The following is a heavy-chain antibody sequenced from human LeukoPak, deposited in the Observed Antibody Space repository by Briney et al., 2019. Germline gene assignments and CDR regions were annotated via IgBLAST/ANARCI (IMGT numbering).Heavy chain of an antibody. J-gene: IGHJ5*02. CDR2: IIPILGIA. Sequence: GASVKVSCKASGYTFTSSVISWVRQAPGQGLEWMGRIIPILGIANYAQKFQGRVTITADKSTSTAYMELSSLRSEDTPVYYCARGPTAMATTYHWGQGTLVPVSS. V-gene: IGHV1-69*04. D-gene: IGHD5-24*01. CDR3: ARGPTAMATTYH. CDR1: GYTFTSSV.